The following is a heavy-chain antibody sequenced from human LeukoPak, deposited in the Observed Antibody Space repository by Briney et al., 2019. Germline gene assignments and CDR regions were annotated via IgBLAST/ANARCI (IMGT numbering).Heavy chain of an antibody. J-gene: IGHJ4*02. D-gene: IGHD3-10*01. Sequence: PGGSLGLSCAASGFTFSSYAMSWVRQAPGKGLEWVSAISGSGGSTYYADSVKGRFTISRDNSKNTLYLQMNSLRAEDTAVYYCAKPNYRFGEYGNFDYWGQGTLVTVSS. CDR3: AKPNYRFGEYGNFDY. V-gene: IGHV3-23*01. CDR2: ISGSGGST. CDR1: GFTFSSYA.